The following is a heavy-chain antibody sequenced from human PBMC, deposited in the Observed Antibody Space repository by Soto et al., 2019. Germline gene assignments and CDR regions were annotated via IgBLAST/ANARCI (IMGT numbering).Heavy chain of an antibody. V-gene: IGHV4-34*01. CDR1: GGSFSGYY. D-gene: IGHD2-15*01. CDR2: INHSGST. Sequence: SETLSLTCAVCGGSFSGYYWSWIRQPPGKGLEWIGEINHSGSTNYNPSLKSRVTISVDTSKNQFSLKLSSVTAADTAVYYCAHKNTVVTPFNYWGQGTLVTVSS. CDR3: AHKNTVVTPFNY. J-gene: IGHJ4*02.